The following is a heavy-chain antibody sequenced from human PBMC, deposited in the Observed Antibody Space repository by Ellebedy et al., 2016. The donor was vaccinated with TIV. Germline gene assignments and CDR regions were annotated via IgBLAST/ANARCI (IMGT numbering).Heavy chain of an antibody. CDR3: ARDWGGYSYYYYYMDV. J-gene: IGHJ6*03. CDR1: GGSFSGHY. V-gene: IGHV4-4*07. Sequence: GSLRLSXAVYGGSFSGHYWSWIRQSAGKGLEWIGRMYNSGSTNYNPSLKSRVTMSVDTSKNQLSLKLSSVTAADTAVYYCARDWGGYSYYYYYMDVWGKGTTVTVSS. D-gene: IGHD5-12*01. CDR2: MYNSGST.